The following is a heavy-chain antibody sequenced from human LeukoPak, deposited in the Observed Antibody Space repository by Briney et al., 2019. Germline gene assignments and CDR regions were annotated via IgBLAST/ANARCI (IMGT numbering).Heavy chain of an antibody. Sequence: PGGSLRLSCAASGFTMSNAWMSWVRQAPGKGLEWVGRIKTKTGGETTDYAAPVKGRFSISRDDSKNTLYLQMNSLKTEDTAVYYCTINSGRYPQYWGQGTLVTVSS. CDR2: IKTKTGGETT. CDR1: GFTMSNAW. J-gene: IGHJ1*01. D-gene: IGHD1-26*01. V-gene: IGHV3-15*01. CDR3: TINSGRYPQY.